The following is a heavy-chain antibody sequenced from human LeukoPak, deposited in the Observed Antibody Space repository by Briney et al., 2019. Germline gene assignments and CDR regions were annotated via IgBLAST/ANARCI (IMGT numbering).Heavy chain of an antibody. V-gene: IGHV3-11*04. Sequence: PGGSLRLSCAASGFTFSDYYMSWIRQAPGKGLEWVSYISSSGSTIYYADSVKGRFTISRDNAKNSLYLQMNSLRAEDTAVYYCARDPTAAYSSSWYIDYWGQGTLVTVSS. CDR2: ISSSGSTI. CDR1: GFTFSDYY. D-gene: IGHD6-13*01. J-gene: IGHJ4*02. CDR3: ARDPTAAYSSSWYIDY.